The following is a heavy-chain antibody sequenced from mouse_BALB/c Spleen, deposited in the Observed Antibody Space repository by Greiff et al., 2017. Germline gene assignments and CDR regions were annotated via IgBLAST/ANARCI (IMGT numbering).Heavy chain of an antibody. V-gene: IGHV2-6-7*01. J-gene: IGHJ1*01. CDR2: IWGDGST. CDR1: GFSLTGYG. Sequence: VQLQESGPGLVAPSQSLSITCTVSGFSLTGYGVNWVRQPPGKGLEWLGMIWGDGSTDYNSALKSRLSISKDNSKSQVFLKMNSLQTDDTARYYCARGLRYLHFDVWGAGTTVTVSS. CDR3: ARGLRYLHFDV. D-gene: IGHD1-1*01.